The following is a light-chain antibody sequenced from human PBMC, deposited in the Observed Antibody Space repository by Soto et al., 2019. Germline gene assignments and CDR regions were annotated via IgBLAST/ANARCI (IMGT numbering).Light chain of an antibody. Sequence: DIQMTQSPSSLSASVGDRVTITCRASQPIATYLNWIQQKPGKAPKLLIYTASNLESGVPSRFTGSGSVTEFTLTISSLHPEEFATYYCPQSYNTPPWTFGQGTKVEIK. CDR1: QPIATY. V-gene: IGKV1-39*01. J-gene: IGKJ1*01. CDR2: TAS. CDR3: PQSYNTPPWT.